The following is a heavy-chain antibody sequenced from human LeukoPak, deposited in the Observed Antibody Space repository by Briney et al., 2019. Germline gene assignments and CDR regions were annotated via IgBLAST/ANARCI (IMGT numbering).Heavy chain of an antibody. CDR2: IRSKANSYAT. Sequence: GGSLKLSCAASGFTFSGSAMHWVRQASGKGLEWVGRIRSKANSYATAYAASVKGRFTISRDDSKNTAYLQMNSLKTEDTAVYYCTRHAGGYDFWSGSNWFDAWGQGTLVTVSS. CDR3: TRHAGGYDFWSGSNWFDA. J-gene: IGHJ5*02. V-gene: IGHV3-73*01. CDR1: GFTFSGSA. D-gene: IGHD3-3*01.